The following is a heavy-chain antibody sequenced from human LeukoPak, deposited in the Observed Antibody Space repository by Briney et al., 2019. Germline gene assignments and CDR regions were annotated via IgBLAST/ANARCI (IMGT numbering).Heavy chain of an antibody. CDR1: GFTFSRYA. CDR3: AKETAVTGTGSFDY. CDR2: IGGSGGST. Sequence: GGSLRLSCAASGFTFSRYAMSWVRQAPGKGLEWVSTIGGSGGSTFYADSVKGRFTISRDNSKSTLLLQMDSLRAEDTAIYYCAKETAVTGTGSFDYWGQGTLVTVSS. D-gene: IGHD6-19*01. J-gene: IGHJ4*02. V-gene: IGHV3-23*01.